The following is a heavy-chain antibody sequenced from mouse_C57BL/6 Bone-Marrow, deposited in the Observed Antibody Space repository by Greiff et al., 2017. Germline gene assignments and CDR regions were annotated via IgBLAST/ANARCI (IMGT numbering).Heavy chain of an antibody. J-gene: IGHJ2*01. Sequence: EVKLVESGGGLVKPGGSLKLSCAASGFTFSSYAMSWVRQTPEKRLEWVATISDGGSYTYYPDNVKGRFTISRDNAKNNLYLQMSHLKSEDTAMYYCAIIPSYLDYWGQGTTLTVSS. CDR2: ISDGGSYT. D-gene: IGHD5-1-1*01. CDR3: AIIPSYLDY. V-gene: IGHV5-4*03. CDR1: GFTFSSYA.